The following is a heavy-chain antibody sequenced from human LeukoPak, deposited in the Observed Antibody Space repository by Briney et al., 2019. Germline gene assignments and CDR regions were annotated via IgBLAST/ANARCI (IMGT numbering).Heavy chain of an antibody. D-gene: IGHD2-21*02. CDR3: ARRSDFRNWFDP. V-gene: IGHV5-51*01. Sequence: GESLKISCKAFGYSFTNYWIDWVRQMPGKGLEWMGNIYPGNSQTTYRPSFEGQVTISADRSISTAYLQWNSLKASGTAMYYCARRSDFRNWFDPWGLGTLVTVSA. CDR1: GYSFTNYW. CDR2: IYPGNSQT. J-gene: IGHJ5*02.